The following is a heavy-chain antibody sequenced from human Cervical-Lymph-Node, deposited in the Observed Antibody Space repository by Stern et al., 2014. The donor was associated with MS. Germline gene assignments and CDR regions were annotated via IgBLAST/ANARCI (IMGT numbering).Heavy chain of an antibody. Sequence: QVQLGQSGAEVKKPGASVKVSCMASGYTFTRYFINWVRQAPGQGLEWMVIITRSAGNTNCAQKFQGIVVMTSDTSTGTVYMELSSLRSEDTAVYYCARDEGADYWGQGTLVTVSS. V-gene: IGHV1-46*01. CDR3: ARDEGADY. CDR2: ITRSAGNT. CDR1: GYTFTRYF. J-gene: IGHJ4*02.